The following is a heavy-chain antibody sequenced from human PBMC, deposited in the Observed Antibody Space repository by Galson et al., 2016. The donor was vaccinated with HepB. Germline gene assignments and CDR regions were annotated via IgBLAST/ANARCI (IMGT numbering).Heavy chain of an antibody. CDR2: IKQDGSEK. CDR3: ASWWQTPASYFDY. J-gene: IGHJ4*02. D-gene: IGHD2-8*02. CDR1: GLTFSSDW. Sequence: LRLSCAASGLTFSSDWMSWVRQAPGKGLEWVANIKQDGSEKYYVDSVKGRFTISRDNAKNSLYLQMNSLRAEDTAVYYCASWWQTPASYFDYWAREPWSPSPQ. V-gene: IGHV3-7*01.